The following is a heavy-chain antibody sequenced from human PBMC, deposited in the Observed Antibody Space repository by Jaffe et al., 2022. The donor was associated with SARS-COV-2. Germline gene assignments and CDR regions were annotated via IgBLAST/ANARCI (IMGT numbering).Heavy chain of an antibody. D-gene: IGHD5-18*01. CDR3: TRKRGDTAKDWYFDL. V-gene: IGHV7-4-1*02. J-gene: IGHJ2*01. CDR2: INTNTGSP. CDR1: GYTFTDYA. Sequence: QVQLVQSGSELKKPGASVKVSCRASGYTFTDYAMNWVRQAPGQGLEWMGWINTNTGSPTYAQGFTGRFVFSLDTSVSTAYLQISSLTAEDTAMYYCTRKRGDTAKDWYFDLWGRGTLVTVSS.